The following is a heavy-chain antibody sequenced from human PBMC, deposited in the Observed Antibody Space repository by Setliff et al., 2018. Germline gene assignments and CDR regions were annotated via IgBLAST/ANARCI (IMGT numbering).Heavy chain of an antibody. V-gene: IGHV3-21*01. J-gene: IGHJ1*01. CDR2: ISGSSSYI. CDR3: ARENFYNYWSGFD. CDR1: GFAITDYV. D-gene: IGHD3-3*01. Sequence: LRLSCAASGFAITDYVINWVRHAPGKGLEWVSSISGSSSYIFYSDSVQGRFTVSRDNAKNSVYLQMNSLTTEDTAVYYCARENFYNYWSGFDWGQGTLVTVSS.